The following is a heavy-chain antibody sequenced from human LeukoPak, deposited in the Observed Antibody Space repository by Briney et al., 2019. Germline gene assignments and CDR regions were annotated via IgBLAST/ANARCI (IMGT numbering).Heavy chain of an antibody. D-gene: IGHD3-3*01. V-gene: IGHV4-34*01. CDR1: GGSFSGYY. Sequence: SETLSLTCAVSGGSFSGYYWTWIRQPPGKGLEWIGEINHSGSTNYNPSLKSRVTISVDTSKNQFSLKLSSVTAADTAVYYCARIRHYYDFWSGPYNWFDPWGQGTLVTVSS. CDR3: ARIRHYYDFWSGPYNWFDP. J-gene: IGHJ5*02. CDR2: INHSGST.